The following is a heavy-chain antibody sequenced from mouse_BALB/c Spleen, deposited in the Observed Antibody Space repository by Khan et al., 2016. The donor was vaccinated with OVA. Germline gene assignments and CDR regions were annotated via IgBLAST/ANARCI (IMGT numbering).Heavy chain of an antibody. CDR3: ARHNYGPFAY. J-gene: IGHJ3*01. CDR1: GFTFSTYA. D-gene: IGHD1-1*01. CDR2: ISSVGDYT. Sequence: VQLKESGGGLVKPGGPLKLSCAASGFTFSTYAMSWVRQTPEKRLEWVATISSVGDYTYYLGSVKGRFTISRDNAKTPYLQMSSLRSEDTAMYYCARHNYGPFAYWGQGTLVTVSA. V-gene: IGHV5-9-3*01.